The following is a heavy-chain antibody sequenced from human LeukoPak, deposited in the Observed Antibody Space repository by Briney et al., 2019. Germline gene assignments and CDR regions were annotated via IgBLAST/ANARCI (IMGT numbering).Heavy chain of an antibody. V-gene: IGHV1-2*02. J-gene: IGHJ4*02. CDR3: ARGQRRVAATHFDY. CDR2: INPNSGGT. CDR1: GYTFTGYY. Sequence: ASVKVSCKASGYTFTGYYMHWVRQAPGQGLEWMGWINPNSGGTNYAQKFQGRVTMTRDTSISTAYMELSRLRSDDPAVYYCARGQRRVAATHFDYWGQGTLVTVSS. D-gene: IGHD2-15*01.